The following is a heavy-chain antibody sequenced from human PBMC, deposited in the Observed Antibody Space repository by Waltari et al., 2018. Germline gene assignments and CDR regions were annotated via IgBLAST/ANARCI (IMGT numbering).Heavy chain of an antibody. D-gene: IGHD6-25*01. CDR2: ISVSRNSM. CDR3: ARPGGQQRPGY. Sequence: EVQLVESGGDLVQPGGSLRLSCAASGFTLSSYEMNWVRQAPGKGREWVAYISVSRNSMYYADSGEGRFTISRDSAKNSLSLQMNSLRAEDTAVYYCARPGGQQRPGYWGQRTLVTVSS. CDR1: GFTLSSYE. J-gene: IGHJ4*02. V-gene: IGHV3-48*03.